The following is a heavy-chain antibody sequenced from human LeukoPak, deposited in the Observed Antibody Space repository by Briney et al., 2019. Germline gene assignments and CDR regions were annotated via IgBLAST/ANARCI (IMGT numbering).Heavy chain of an antibody. J-gene: IGHJ5*02. D-gene: IGHD4-11*01. CDR3: ARDALGDDYSNYNWFDP. Sequence: SETLSLTCTVSGGSISSYYWSWIRQPAGKGLEWIGRIYTSGSTNYNPSLKSRVTMSVDTSKNQFSLKLSSVTAADTAVYYCARDALGDDYSNYNWFDPWGQGTLVTVSS. V-gene: IGHV4-4*07. CDR1: GGSISSYY. CDR2: IYTSGST.